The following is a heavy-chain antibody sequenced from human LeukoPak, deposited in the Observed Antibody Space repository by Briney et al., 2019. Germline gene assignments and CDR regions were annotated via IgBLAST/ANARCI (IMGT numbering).Heavy chain of an antibody. D-gene: IGHD2/OR15-2a*01. CDR2: IQFDGSNI. Sequence: GGSLRLSCAASGFTFSNFDMHWVRQAPGKGLEWVAFIQFDGSNIFYGDSVKGRFTVSRDNLQKTLYLQMDGLRAEDTAVYYRTKMVPLRFYDTSGQTYWGQGTLVTVSS. V-gene: IGHV3-30*02. CDR1: GFTFSNFD. J-gene: IGHJ4*02. CDR3: TKMVPLRFYDTSGQTY.